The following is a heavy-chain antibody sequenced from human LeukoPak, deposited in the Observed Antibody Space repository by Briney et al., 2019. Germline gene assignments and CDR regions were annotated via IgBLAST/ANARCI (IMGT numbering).Heavy chain of an antibody. CDR3: ARENVEWFDP. CDR1: GFTFSAYG. V-gene: IGHV3-30*02. Sequence: GGSLRLSCAASGFTFSAYGMHWVRQAPGKGLEWVGFIRYDGNNKYYADSVKGRFTISRDNAKNSLYLQMNSLRAEDTAVYYCARENVEWFDPWGQGTLVTVSS. CDR2: IRYDGNNK. J-gene: IGHJ5*02. D-gene: IGHD1-1*01.